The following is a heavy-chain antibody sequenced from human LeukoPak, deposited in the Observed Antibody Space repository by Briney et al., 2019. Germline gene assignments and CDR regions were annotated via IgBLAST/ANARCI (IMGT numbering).Heavy chain of an antibody. Sequence: GASVKVSCKASGYTFTGYYMHWVRQAPGQGLEWMGWINPNSGGTNYAQKFQGRVTMTRDTSISTAYMELSRLRSDDTAVYYCARHSSSWKKDNWLDPWGQGTLVTVSS. CDR2: INPNSGGT. CDR1: GYTFTGYY. CDR3: ARHSSSWKKDNWLDP. D-gene: IGHD6-13*01. J-gene: IGHJ5*02. V-gene: IGHV1-2*02.